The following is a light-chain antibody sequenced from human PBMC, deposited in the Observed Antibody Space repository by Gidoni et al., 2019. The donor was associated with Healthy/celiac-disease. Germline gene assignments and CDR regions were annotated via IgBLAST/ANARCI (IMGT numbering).Light chain of an antibody. CDR1: SSDVGGYNY. V-gene: IGLV2-11*01. CDR2: DVS. CDR3: CSYAGSYTWV. J-gene: IGLJ3*02. Sequence: QSALTPPRSVSGSPGQSVTISCTGTSSDVGGYNYVSWYQQHPGKAPTLMIYDVSKRPSGVPDRFSGSKSGNTASLTSAGLQAEDEADYYCCSYAGSYTWVFGGGTKLTVL.